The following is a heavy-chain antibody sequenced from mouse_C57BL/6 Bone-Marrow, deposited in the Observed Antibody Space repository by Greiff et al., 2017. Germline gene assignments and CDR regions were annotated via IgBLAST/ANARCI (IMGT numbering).Heavy chain of an antibody. J-gene: IGHJ4*01. CDR3: TNPYWDLY. CDR2: IDPENGDT. V-gene: IGHV14-4*01. CDR1: GFNIKDDY. Sequence: EVQLQQSGAELVRPGASVTLSCTASGFNIKDDYMHWVKQRPEQGLEWIGWIDPENGDTEYASKFQGKATITADTSSNTAYLQLSSLTSEDTAVYYCTNPYWDLYWGQGTSVTVSS. D-gene: IGHD4-1*01.